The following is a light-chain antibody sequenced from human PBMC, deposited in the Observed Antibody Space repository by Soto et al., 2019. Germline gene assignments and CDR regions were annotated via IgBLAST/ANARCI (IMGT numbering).Light chain of an antibody. CDR2: AGS. J-gene: IGKJ1*01. CDR3: QQSASSLWS. V-gene: IGKV3-20*01. CDR1: QSVRSSY. Sequence: DIVLTQSPGTLALSPGERATLSCRASQSVRSSYLAWYQQRPGQAPRLLIYAGSSRATGIPERFSGSGSGTDFTLTISRLEPEDFAVYYCQQSASSLWSFGQGTKVDIK.